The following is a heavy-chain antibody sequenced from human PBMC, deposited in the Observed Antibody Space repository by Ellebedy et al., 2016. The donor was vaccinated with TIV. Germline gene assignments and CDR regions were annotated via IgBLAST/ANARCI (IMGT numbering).Heavy chain of an antibody. CDR1: GYTFTGYY. CDR2: INPNSGGT. D-gene: IGHD1-1*01. CDR3: ARGDDAALVAFDI. V-gene: IGHV1-2*02. J-gene: IGHJ3*02. Sequence: ASVKVSXKASGYTFTGYYMHWVRQAPGQGLEWMGWINPNSGGTNYAQKFQGRVTMTRDTSISTAYMELSRLRSDDTAVYYCARGDDAALVAFDIWGQGTMVTVSS.